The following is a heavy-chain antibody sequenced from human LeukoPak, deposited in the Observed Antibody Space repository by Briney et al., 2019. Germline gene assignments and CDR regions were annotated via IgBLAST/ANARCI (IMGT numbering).Heavy chain of an antibody. CDR1: GGSISSYY. V-gene: IGHV4-59*01. J-gene: IGHJ4*02. Sequence: SETLSLTCTVSGGSISSYYWSWIRQPPGKGLEWIGYIYYSGSTNFNPSLKSRVTISVDTSKNQFSLKLYSVTAADTAVYYCARGARDFWSASYSMHYFDYWGQGTLVTVSS. D-gene: IGHD3-3*01. CDR3: ARGARDFWSASYSMHYFDY. CDR2: IYYSGST.